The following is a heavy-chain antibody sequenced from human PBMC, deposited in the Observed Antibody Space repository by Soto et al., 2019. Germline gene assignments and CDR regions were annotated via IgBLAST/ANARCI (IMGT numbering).Heavy chain of an antibody. CDR3: ARDIAARGNFYYYYGMGV. Sequence: ASVKVSCKASGYTFTGYYMHWVRQAPGQGLEWMGWINPNSGGTNYAQRFQGRVTMTRDTSISTAYMELSRLRSDDTAVYYCARDIAARGNFYYYYGMGVWGQGTTVTVSS. CDR1: GYTFTGYY. J-gene: IGHJ6*02. CDR2: INPNSGGT. V-gene: IGHV1-2*02. D-gene: IGHD6-6*01.